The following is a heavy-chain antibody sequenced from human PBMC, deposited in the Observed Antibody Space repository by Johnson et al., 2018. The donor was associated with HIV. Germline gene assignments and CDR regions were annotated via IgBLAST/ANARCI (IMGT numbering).Heavy chain of an antibody. CDR1: GFTFSSYA. V-gene: IGHV3-30*04. CDR3: ARTVGAKEQGAFDI. J-gene: IGHJ3*02. Sequence: QVQLVESGGGVVQPGRSLRLSCAASGFTFSSYAMHWVRQAPGKGLEWVAVISYDGSNKYYADSVKGRFTISRDNSKNTLYLQMNSLRAEDTAVYYCARTVGAKEQGAFDIWGQGTMVTVSS. D-gene: IGHD1-26*01. CDR2: ISYDGSNK.